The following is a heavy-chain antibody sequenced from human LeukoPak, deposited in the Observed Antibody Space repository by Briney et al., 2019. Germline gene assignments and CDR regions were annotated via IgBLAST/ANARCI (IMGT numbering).Heavy chain of an antibody. J-gene: IGHJ4*02. CDR3: ARGPFDY. CDR1: GASINSGTYY. Sequence: PSQTLSLTCTVSGASINSGTYYWSWIRQPAGKGLEWIGRFYISGSTNYNPSLKSRVTISVDTSKNQFSLKLSSVTAADTAVYYCARGPFDYWGQGTLVTVSS. V-gene: IGHV4-61*02. CDR2: FYISGST.